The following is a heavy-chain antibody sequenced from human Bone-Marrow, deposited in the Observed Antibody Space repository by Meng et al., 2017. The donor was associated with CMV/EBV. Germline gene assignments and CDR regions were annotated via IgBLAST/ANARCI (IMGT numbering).Heavy chain of an antibody. CDR3: ARGGWGYSYGFDY. V-gene: IGHV3-20*04. CDR2: ITWNGDAT. D-gene: IGHD5-18*01. J-gene: IGHJ4*02. CDR1: GFIFFDFG. Sequence: GESLKISCEASGFIFFDFGMSWVRQAPGKGLEWVSGITWNGDATGYADSVKGRFTISRDNVKKSLYLQMNSLRAEDTALYYCARGGWGYSYGFDYWGQGTLVTVSS.